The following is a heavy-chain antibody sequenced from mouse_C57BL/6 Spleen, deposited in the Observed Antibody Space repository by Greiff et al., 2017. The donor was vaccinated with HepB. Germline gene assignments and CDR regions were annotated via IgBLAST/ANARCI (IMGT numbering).Heavy chain of an antibody. CDR3: ARRDGRQLRLRVYFDY. J-gene: IGHJ2*01. Sequence: QVQLQQPGAELVMPGASVKLSCKASGYTFTSYWMHWVKQSPGQGLEWIGEIYPSDSYTNYNQKFKGKSTLTVDKSSSTAYMQLSSLTSEDSAVYYCARRDGRQLRLRVYFDYWGQGTTLTVSS. CDR2: IYPSDSYT. CDR1: GYTFTSYW. D-gene: IGHD3-2*02. V-gene: IGHV1-69*01.